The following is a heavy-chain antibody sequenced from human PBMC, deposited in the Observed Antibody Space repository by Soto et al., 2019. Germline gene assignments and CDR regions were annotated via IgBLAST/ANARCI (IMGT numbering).Heavy chain of an antibody. V-gene: IGHV4-34*01. Sequence: SETLSLTCAVYGGSFSGYYWSWIRQPPGKGLEWIGEINHSGSTNYNPSLKSRVTISVDTSKNQFSLKLSSVTAADTAVYYCARGCGYDRNFDYWGQGTLVTVSS. CDR1: GGSFSGYY. CDR3: ARGCGYDRNFDY. J-gene: IGHJ4*02. D-gene: IGHD5-12*01. CDR2: INHSGST.